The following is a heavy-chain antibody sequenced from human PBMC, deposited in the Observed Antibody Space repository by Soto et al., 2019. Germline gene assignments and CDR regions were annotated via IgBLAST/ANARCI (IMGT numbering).Heavy chain of an antibody. CDR1: GGTFSSYA. V-gene: IGHV1-69*06. CDR3: ARARGVYSPDYYYGMHV. CDR2: IIPIFGTA. D-gene: IGHD5-18*01. Sequence: QVQLVQSGAEVKKPGSSVKVSCKASGGTFSSYAISWVRQAPGQGLEWMGRIIPIFGTANYAQKFQGRVKIPADKARSPAYMELRSLGSEDTAVYYCARARGVYSPDYYYGMHVWGQGTTVDVSS. J-gene: IGHJ6*02.